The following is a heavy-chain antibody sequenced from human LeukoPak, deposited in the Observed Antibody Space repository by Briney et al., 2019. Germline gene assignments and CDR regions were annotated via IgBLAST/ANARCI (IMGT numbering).Heavy chain of an antibody. CDR3: ARVRGYSGYGLDY. CDR2: IKQDGIEK. V-gene: IGHV3-7*01. J-gene: IGHJ4*02. D-gene: IGHD5-12*01. Sequence: GGSLRLSCAASGFTFSSYWVSWVRQAPGKGLEWVANIKQDGIEKYYVDSVKGRFTISRDNARNSLYLQMNTLRAEDTAVYYCARVRGYSGYGLDYWGQGTLVTVSS. CDR1: GFTFSSYW.